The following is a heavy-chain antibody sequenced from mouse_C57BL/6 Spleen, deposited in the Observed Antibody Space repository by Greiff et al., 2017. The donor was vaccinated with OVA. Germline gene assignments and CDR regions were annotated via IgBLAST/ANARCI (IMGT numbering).Heavy chain of an antibody. D-gene: IGHD3-1*01. V-gene: IGHV1-50*01. J-gene: IGHJ2*01. CDR1: GYTFTSYW. Sequence: QVQLQQPGAELVKPGASVKLSCKASGYTFTSYWMQWVKQRPGQGLEWIGEIDPSDSYTNYNQKFKGKATLTVDTSSSTAYMQLSSLTSEDSAVYYCARSGVSFDDWGQGTTLTVSS. CDR2: IDPSDSYT. CDR3: ARSGVSFDD.